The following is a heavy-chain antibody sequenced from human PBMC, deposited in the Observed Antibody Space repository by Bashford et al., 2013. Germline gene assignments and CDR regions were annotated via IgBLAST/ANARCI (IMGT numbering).Heavy chain of an antibody. CDR1: GYTFTSYD. CDR2: MNPNSGIT. V-gene: IGHV1-8*01. D-gene: IGHD4-17*01. CDR3: ARDVKSPYGDYSDY. J-gene: IGHJ4*02. Sequence: VASVKVSCKASGYTFTSYDINWVRQATGQGLEWMGWMNPNSGITGYAQKFRGRVTMTRNTAISTAFMELSSLRSDDTAVYYCARDVKSPYGDYSDYWGQGTLVTVSS.